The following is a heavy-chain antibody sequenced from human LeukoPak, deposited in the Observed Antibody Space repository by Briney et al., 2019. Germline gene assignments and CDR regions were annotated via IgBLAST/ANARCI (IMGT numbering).Heavy chain of an antibody. CDR3: AKAAGGGTYSYGS. J-gene: IGHJ5*02. CDR2: ISSGGNT. CDR1: GFTFTSYA. D-gene: IGHD1-26*01. Sequence: QPGGSLRLSCAASGFTFTSYAMSWVRQAPGKGLEWVSGISSGGNTNYAGSVKGRFTISRDNSKNTLFLQLNSLRAEDTALYYCAKAAGGGTYSYGSWGQGTLVTVSS. V-gene: IGHV3-23*01.